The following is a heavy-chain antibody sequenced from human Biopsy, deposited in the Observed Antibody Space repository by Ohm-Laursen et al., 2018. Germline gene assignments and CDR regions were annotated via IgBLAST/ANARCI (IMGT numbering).Heavy chain of an antibody. CDR2: INHRGST. D-gene: IGHD3-16*01. CDR3: ARAVDYYDPYYYGLDV. Sequence: SDTLSLTCAVYGGSFSGYYWSWIRQPPGKGLEWIGEINHRGSTNYNPSLKSRVTISVDTSKNQFSLKLRSVTAADTAVYYCARAVDYYDPYYYGLDVWGQGTTVTVSS. V-gene: IGHV4-34*01. CDR1: GGSFSGYY. J-gene: IGHJ6*02.